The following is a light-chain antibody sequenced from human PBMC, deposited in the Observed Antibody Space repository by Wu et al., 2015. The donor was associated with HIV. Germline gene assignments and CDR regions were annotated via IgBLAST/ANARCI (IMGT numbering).Light chain of an antibody. V-gene: IGKV3-11*01. CDR2: DAS. J-gene: IGKJ1*01. CDR1: QSDNIF. CDR3: QQYNSWPRT. Sequence: EIVLTQSPDTLSLPPGERATLSCRASQSDNIFLAWYQQKPGQAPRLLIYDASNRATGIPARFSGSGSGTEFTLTISSMQSEDFAVYYCQQYNSWPRTFGLGTKVEIK.